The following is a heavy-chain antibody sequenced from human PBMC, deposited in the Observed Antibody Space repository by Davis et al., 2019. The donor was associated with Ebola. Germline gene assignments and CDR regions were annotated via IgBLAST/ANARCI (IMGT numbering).Heavy chain of an antibody. J-gene: IGHJ3*02. Sequence: MPGGSLRLSCTVSGGSISSGDYYWSWIRQPPGKGLEWIGYIYYGGSTTYNPSLTSRVAISIDTSKNQFSLKLSSVTAADTAVYYCARGRHYYDSSGSNLRDAFDIWGQGTMVTVSS. CDR2: IYYGGST. V-gene: IGHV4-61*08. CDR1: GGSISSGDYY. CDR3: ARGRHYYDSSGSNLRDAFDI. D-gene: IGHD3-22*01.